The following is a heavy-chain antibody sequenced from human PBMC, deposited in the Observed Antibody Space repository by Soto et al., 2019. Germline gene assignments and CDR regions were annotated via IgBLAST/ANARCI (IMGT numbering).Heavy chain of an antibody. CDR3: ARAKLTIVTGIFDH. CDR2: SSSRTSVA. Sequence: EVQLVESGGDLVQPGGSLRLSCAASGFTLSTYDVSWVRLAPGKGLEWISHSSSRTSVAYYADSVKGRFTISRDNAKNSLYLHMNSLRAEDTAVYYCARAKLTIVTGIFDHWGQGILVTVSS. V-gene: IGHV3-48*04. D-gene: IGHD2-21*02. J-gene: IGHJ4*02. CDR1: GFTLSTYD.